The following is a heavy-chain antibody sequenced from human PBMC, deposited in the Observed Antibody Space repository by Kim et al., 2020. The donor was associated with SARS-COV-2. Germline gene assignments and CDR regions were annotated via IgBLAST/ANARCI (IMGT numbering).Heavy chain of an antibody. D-gene: IGHD1-26*01. CDR3: TTVGEWELLSWQSV. V-gene: IGHV3-15*01. J-gene: IGHJ3*01. Sequence: AAPVKGRFTISRDDSKNTLYLQMNSLKTEDTAVYYCTTVGEWELLSWQSVWGQGTMVTVSS.